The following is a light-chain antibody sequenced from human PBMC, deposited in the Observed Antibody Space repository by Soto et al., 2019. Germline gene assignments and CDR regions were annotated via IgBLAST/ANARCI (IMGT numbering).Light chain of an antibody. V-gene: IGKV3-20*01. CDR3: QQYVSWP. CDR2: GTS. CDR1: QTISSNY. J-gene: IGKJ1*01. Sequence: EIVLTQSPGTLSVSPGERATLSCRASQTISSNYLAWYQQKPGQAPSLLIYGTSSRATGIPDRFSGSGSGTDFPLTISRLEPEDSAIYYCQQYVSWPFGQGNKVEIK.